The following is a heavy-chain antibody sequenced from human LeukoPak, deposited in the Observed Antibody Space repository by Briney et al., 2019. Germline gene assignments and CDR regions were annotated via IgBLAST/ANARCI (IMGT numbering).Heavy chain of an antibody. CDR2: INPNSGGT. D-gene: IGHD5-18*01. Sequence: ASVKVSCKASGYTFTGYYMHGVRQAPGQGLEWMGWINPNSGGTNYAQKFQGRVTMTRDTSISTAYMELSRLRSDDTAVYYCARTYTAMVNPNFWGQGTLVTVSS. CDR1: GYTFTGYY. V-gene: IGHV1-2*02. J-gene: IGHJ4*02. CDR3: ARTYTAMVNPNF.